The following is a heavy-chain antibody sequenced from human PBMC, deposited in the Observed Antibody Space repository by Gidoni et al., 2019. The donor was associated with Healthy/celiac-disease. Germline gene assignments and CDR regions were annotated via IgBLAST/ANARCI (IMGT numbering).Heavy chain of an antibody. Sequence: QVQLVESGGGVVQPGSSLSLSCAASGFTFSSYGMHWVRQAPGKELEWVAIISYDGSNKYYTDSVKGRFTISRDNSKNTLYLQMNSLRAEDTAVYYCAKGNSSSLGDAFDIWGQGTMVTVSS. J-gene: IGHJ3*02. D-gene: IGHD6-13*01. CDR3: AKGNSSSLGDAFDI. CDR2: ISYDGSNK. CDR1: GFTFSSYG. V-gene: IGHV3-30*18.